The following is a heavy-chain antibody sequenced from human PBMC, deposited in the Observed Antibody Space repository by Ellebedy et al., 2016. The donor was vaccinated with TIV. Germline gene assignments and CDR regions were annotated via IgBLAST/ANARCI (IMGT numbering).Heavy chain of an antibody. CDR1: GGSFSGYY. J-gene: IGHJ4*02. Sequence: GSLRLSXAAYGGSFSGYYWSWIRQPPGKGLEWIGEINHSGSTNYNPSLKSRVTISVDTSKNQFSLKLSSVTAADTAVYYCARTDNTAMAPWDFDYWGQGTLVTVSS. V-gene: IGHV4-34*01. CDR3: ARTDNTAMAPWDFDY. D-gene: IGHD5-18*01. CDR2: INHSGST.